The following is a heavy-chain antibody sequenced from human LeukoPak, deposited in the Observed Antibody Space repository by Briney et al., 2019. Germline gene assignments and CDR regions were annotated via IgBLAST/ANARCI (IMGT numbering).Heavy chain of an antibody. J-gene: IGHJ4*02. CDR3: ARGGYCSSTSCYASRDYFDY. CDR1: GFTFSSYW. V-gene: IGHV3-74*01. D-gene: IGHD2-2*01. Sequence: GGSLRLSCAASGFTFSSYWMHWVRQAPGKGLVWVSRINSDGSSTSYAGSVKGRFTTSRDNAKNTLYLQMNSLRAEDTAVYYCARGGYCSSTSCYASRDYFDYWGQGTLVTVSS. CDR2: INSDGSST.